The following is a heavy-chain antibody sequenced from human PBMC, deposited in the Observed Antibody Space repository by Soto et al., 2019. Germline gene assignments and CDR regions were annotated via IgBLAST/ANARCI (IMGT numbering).Heavy chain of an antibody. CDR2: ISYDGSNK. Sequence: QVQLVESGGGVVQPGRSLRLSCAASGFTFSSYGMHWVRQAPGKGLEWVAVISYDGSNKYYADSVKGRFTISRDNSKNTLYLQMNSLRDEDKAVYYCAESPIYLDSSAYQDYLPYWGQGHLVTVSS. CDR3: AESPIYLDSSAYQDYLPY. D-gene: IGHD3-22*01. V-gene: IGHV3-30*18. J-gene: IGHJ1*01. CDR1: GFTFSSYG.